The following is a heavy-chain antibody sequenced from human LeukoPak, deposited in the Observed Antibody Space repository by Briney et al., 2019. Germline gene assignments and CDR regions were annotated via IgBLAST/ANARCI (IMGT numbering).Heavy chain of an antibody. J-gene: IGHJ4*02. Sequence: GGSLRLSCAASGFTFSDYYMSWIRQAPGKGLEWVSYISSSGSTIYYADSVKGRFTISRDNAKNSLYLQMNGLRAEDTAVYYCATRYASGPIADYWGQGTLVTVSS. CDR3: ATRYASGPIADY. D-gene: IGHD3-10*01. CDR2: ISSSGSTI. CDR1: GFTFSDYY. V-gene: IGHV3-11*01.